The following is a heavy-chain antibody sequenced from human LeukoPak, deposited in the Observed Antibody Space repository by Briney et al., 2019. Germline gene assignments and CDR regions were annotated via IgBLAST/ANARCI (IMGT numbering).Heavy chain of an antibody. V-gene: IGHV1-69*13. CDR3: ARKWPPSGAKSDAFDI. Sequence: SVKVSCKASGGTFSSYAISWVRQAPGQRLEWMGGIIPILGTANYAQKFQGRVTITADESTSTAYMELSSLRSEDTAVYYCARKWPPSGAKSDAFDIWGQGTMVTVPS. J-gene: IGHJ3*02. D-gene: IGHD4/OR15-4a*01. CDR1: GGTFSSYA. CDR2: IIPILGTA.